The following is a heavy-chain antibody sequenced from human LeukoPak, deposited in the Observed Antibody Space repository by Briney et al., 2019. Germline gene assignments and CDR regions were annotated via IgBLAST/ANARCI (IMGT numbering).Heavy chain of an antibody. Sequence: SETLSLTCTVSGGSISSYYWSWIRQPPGKGLEWIGSIYHSGSTYYNPSLKSRVTISVDTSKNQFSLKLSSVTAADTAVYYCARDPGFYWGQGTLVTVSS. V-gene: IGHV4-38-2*02. CDR1: GGSISSYY. CDR3: ARDPGFY. J-gene: IGHJ4*02. CDR2: IYHSGST.